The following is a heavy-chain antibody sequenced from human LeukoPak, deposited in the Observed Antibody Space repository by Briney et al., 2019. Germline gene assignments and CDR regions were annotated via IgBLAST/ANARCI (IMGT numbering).Heavy chain of an antibody. CDR2: IYTSGST. D-gene: IGHD6-19*01. Sequence: SETLSLTCTVSGGSISSGSYYWSWIRQPAGKGLEWIGRIYTSGSTNYNPSLKSRVTISVDTSKNQFSLKLSSVTAADTAVYYCARDRRGSSGWCYDYWGQGTLVTVSS. V-gene: IGHV4-61*02. CDR3: ARDRRGSSGWCYDY. CDR1: GGSISSGSYY. J-gene: IGHJ4*02.